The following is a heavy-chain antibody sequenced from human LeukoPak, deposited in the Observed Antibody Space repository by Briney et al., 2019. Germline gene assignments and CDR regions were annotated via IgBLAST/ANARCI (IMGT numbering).Heavy chain of an antibody. V-gene: IGHV5-51*01. Sequence: GESLKISCKVSGYSFTTYWIGWVRQMPGKGLEWMGIIHPGDSDTRYSPSFQGQVTISADKSISTAYLQWSSLKASDTAMYYCARQRQDSSGYYYLDYWGQGTLVTISS. J-gene: IGHJ4*02. CDR1: GYSFTTYW. D-gene: IGHD3-22*01. CDR3: ARQRQDSSGYYYLDY. CDR2: IHPGDSDT.